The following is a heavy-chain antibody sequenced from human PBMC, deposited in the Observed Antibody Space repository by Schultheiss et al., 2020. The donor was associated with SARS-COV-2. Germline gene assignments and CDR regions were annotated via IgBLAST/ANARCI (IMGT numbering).Heavy chain of an antibody. D-gene: IGHD6-13*01. CDR3: ARAVQDGYVYYYYGMDV. CDR2: ISYDGSNK. J-gene: IGHJ6*02. Sequence: GGSLRLSCAASGFTFSSYAMHWVSQAPGKGLEWVAVISYDGSNKYYADSVKGRFTISRDNSKNTLYLQMNSLRAEDTAVYYCARAVQDGYVYYYYGMDVWGQGTTVTVSS. CDR1: GFTFSSYA. V-gene: IGHV3-30*04.